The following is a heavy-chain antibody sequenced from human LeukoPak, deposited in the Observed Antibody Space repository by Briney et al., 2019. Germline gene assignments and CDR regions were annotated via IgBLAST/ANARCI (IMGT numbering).Heavy chain of an antibody. Sequence: ASVKVSCKASGYTFTSYGISWVRQAPGQGLEWMGWISAYNGNTNYAQKLQGRVTMTTDTSTSTAYMELRSLRSDDTAVYYCARGGFGELSLLTFDYWGQGTLVTVSP. D-gene: IGHD3-10*01. CDR3: ARGGFGELSLLTFDY. CDR1: GYTFTSYG. J-gene: IGHJ4*02. V-gene: IGHV1-18*01. CDR2: ISAYNGNT.